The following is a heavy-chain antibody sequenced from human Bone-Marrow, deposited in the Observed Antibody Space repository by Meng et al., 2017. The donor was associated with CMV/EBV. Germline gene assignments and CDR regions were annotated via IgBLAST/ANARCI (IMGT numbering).Heavy chain of an antibody. Sequence: GESLKISCAASGFTFSSYAMHWVRQAPGKGLEWVSSISSSSSYIYYADSVKGRFTISRDNAKNSLYLQMNSLRAEDTAVYYCASSPLHHPEDIVVVVAATYSYYFDYWGQGTRVTVSS. J-gene: IGHJ4*02. CDR1: GFTFSSYA. CDR2: ISSSSSYI. D-gene: IGHD2-15*01. V-gene: IGHV3-21*01. CDR3: ASSPLHHPEDIVVVVAATYSYYFDY.